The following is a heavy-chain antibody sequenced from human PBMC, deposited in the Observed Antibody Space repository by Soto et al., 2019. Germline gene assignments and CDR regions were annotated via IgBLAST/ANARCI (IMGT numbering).Heavy chain of an antibody. CDR1: GFTFSSYS. D-gene: IGHD2-2*01. J-gene: IGHJ1*01. CDR3: ARDLRFCRSASCKKKYFQH. V-gene: IGHV3-48*01. Sequence: GGSLRLSCAASGFTFSSYSMNWVRQAPGKGLEWVSYISSSSSTIYYADSLKGRFTISRDNAKNSLYLQMNSLRGEDTAVYYWARDLRFCRSASCKKKYFQHWGQGTLVTVSS. CDR2: ISSSSSTI.